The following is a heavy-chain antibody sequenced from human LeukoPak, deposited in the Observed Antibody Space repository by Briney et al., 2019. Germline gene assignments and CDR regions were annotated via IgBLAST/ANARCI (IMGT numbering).Heavy chain of an antibody. D-gene: IGHD2-2*01. CDR3: AKDPSVPAALFDY. V-gene: IGHV3-30*18. CDR2: ISYGGSNK. CDR1: GFTFSDYY. Sequence: PGGSLRLSCAASGFTFSDYYMSWIRQAPGKGLEWVAVISYGGSNKYYADSVKGRFTISRDNSKNTLYLQMNSLRAEDTAVYYCAKDPSVPAALFDYWGQGTLVTVSS. J-gene: IGHJ4*02.